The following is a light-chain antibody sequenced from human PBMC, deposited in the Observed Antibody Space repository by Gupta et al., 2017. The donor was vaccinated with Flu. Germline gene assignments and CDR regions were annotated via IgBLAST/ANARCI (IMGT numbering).Light chain of an antibody. V-gene: IGLV4-69*01. CDR2: VNSDGSH. Sequence: QVALTQSPSASPSLGASVKLTCMLSSGHSSYAIACYQQQPEKGHRYLMKVNSDGSHSKGDGIPDRVSGSSSGDALSINSYSLQSEDESYSHCTNWSAASVVFGGGTKLTVL. CDR3: TNWSAASVV. CDR1: SGHSSYA. J-gene: IGLJ2*01.